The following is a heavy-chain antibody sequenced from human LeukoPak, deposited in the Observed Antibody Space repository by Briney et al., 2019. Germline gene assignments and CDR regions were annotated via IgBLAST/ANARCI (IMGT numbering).Heavy chain of an antibody. Sequence: SETLSLTCAVYGGSFSGYYWSWIRQPPGKGLEWIGEINHSGSTNYNPSLKSRATISVDTSKNQFSLKLSSVTAADTAVYYCARGKGIAAAGTYYYYYGMDVWGQGTTVTVSS. J-gene: IGHJ6*02. CDR1: GGSFSGYY. V-gene: IGHV4-34*01. CDR3: ARGKGIAAAGTYYYYYGMDV. CDR2: INHSGST. D-gene: IGHD6-13*01.